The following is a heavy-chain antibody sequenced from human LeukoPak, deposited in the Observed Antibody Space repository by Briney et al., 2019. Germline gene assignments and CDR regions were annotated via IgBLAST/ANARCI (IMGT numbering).Heavy chain of an antibody. CDR3: ARDLEEGKGYSYGHTIDY. D-gene: IGHD5-18*01. J-gene: IGHJ4*02. Sequence: ASVKVSCKASGYTFTGYYMHWVRQAPGQGLEWMGWISAYNGNTNYAQKLQGRVTMTTDTSTSTACMELRSLRSDDTAVYYCARDLEEGKGYSYGHTIDYWGQGTLVTVSS. CDR2: ISAYNGNT. CDR1: GYTFTGYY. V-gene: IGHV1-18*04.